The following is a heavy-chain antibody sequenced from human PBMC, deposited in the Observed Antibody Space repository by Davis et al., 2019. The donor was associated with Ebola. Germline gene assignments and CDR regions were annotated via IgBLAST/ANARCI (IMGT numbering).Heavy chain of an antibody. D-gene: IGHD2-21*02. V-gene: IGHV5-51*01. CDR3: AVTCGGDCYTFDY. CDR1: GYSFTSYW. Sequence: GESLKISCKGSGYSFTSYWIVWVRQMPGKGLECMGIIFPGDSDTRYSPSFQGQVTISADKSISTAYLQWRSLKASDTAIYYCAVTCGGDCYTFDYWGQGTLVTVSS. CDR2: IFPGDSDT. J-gene: IGHJ4*02.